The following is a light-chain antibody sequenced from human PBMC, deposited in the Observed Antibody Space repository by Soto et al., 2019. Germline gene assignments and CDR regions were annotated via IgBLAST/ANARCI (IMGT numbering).Light chain of an antibody. Sequence: ETVMTQSPATLSVSPGERATLSCRASQRVSTNLAWYQQKPGQSPRLLIYRASTRATDIPARFSGSASGTEFTLTISRLQSEYFAVYYWHQYNHSPPSFGGGTKVEIK. J-gene: IGKJ4*01. CDR1: QRVSTN. CDR3: HQYNHSPPS. CDR2: RAS. V-gene: IGKV3-15*01.